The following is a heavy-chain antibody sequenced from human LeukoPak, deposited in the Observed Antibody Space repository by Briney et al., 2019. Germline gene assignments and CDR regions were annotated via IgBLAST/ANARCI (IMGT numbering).Heavy chain of an antibody. D-gene: IGHD3-22*01. CDR1: GYIFTSYA. CDR3: ARGIGYYDSSSPGDY. CDR2: INAGNGNT. Sequence: ASVKVSCKASGYIFTSYAMHWVRQAPGQRLEWMGWINAGNGNTKYSQKFQGRVSITRDTSASTAYMELSSLRSEDTAVYYCARGIGYYDSSSPGDYWGQGTLVTVSS. J-gene: IGHJ4*02. V-gene: IGHV1-3*01.